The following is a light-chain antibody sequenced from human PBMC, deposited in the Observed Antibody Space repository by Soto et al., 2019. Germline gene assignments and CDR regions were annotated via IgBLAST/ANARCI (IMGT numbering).Light chain of an antibody. CDR3: SSYAGSTTYVV. V-gene: IGLV2-23*01. J-gene: IGLJ2*01. CDR2: EDT. Sequence: QSVLTQPASVSGSPGQSITISCTGTSSDVGSYNLVSWYQQHPGKAPKLMIYEDTERPSGVSNRFSGSKSGNTASLTISVLQAEDEADYYCSSYAGSTTYVVFGGGTKLTVL. CDR1: SSDVGSYNL.